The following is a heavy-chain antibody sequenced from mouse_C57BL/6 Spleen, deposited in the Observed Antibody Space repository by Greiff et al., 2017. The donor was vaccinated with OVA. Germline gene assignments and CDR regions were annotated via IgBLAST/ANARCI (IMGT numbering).Heavy chain of an antibody. V-gene: IGHV1-81*01. D-gene: IGHD1-1*01. J-gene: IGHJ1*03. CDR3: ARRTVVSYWYFDV. CDR2: IYPRSGNT. CDR1: GYTFTSYG. Sequence: QVQLKQSGAELARPGASVKLSCKASGYTFTSYGISWVKQRTGQGLEWIGEIYPRSGNTYYNEKFKGKATLTADKSSSTAYMELRSLTSEDSAVYFCARRTVVSYWYFDVWGTGTTVTVSS.